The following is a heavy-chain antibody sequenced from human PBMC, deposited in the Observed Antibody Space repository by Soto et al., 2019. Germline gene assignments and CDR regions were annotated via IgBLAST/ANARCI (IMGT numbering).Heavy chain of an antibody. CDR2: IYYSGST. CDR1: GGSISSGGYY. J-gene: IGHJ4*02. D-gene: IGHD3-22*01. CDR3: ATIVATTGYYYDSSGYLDY. V-gene: IGHV4-31*03. Sequence: QVQLQESGPGLVKPSQTLSLTCTVSGGSISSGGYYWSWIRQHPGKGLEWIGYIYYSGSTYYNPSLKSRVTISVETSKNQFSLKLSSVTAADTAVYYCATIVATTGYYYDSSGYLDYWGQGTLVTVSS.